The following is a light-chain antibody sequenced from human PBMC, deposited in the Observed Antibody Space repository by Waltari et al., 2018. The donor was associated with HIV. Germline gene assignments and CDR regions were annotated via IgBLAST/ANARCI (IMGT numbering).Light chain of an antibody. V-gene: IGKV4-1*01. J-gene: IGKJ1*01. CDR3: QQYYSTPWT. CDR2: WAS. Sequence: DIVMTQSPDPLAVSLGERATINCKSSQSVLSSSNNKNYLVWYQQKPGQPPKLLIYWASTRESGVPDRFSGSGSGTDFTLTISSLQAEDVAVYYCQQYYSTPWTFGQGTKVEVK. CDR1: QSVLSSSNNKNY.